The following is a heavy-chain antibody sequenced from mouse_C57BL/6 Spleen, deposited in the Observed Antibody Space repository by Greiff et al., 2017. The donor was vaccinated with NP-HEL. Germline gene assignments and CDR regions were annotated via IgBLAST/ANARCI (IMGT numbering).Heavy chain of an antibody. Sequence: VQLQQSGPELVKPGASVKISCKASGYSFTDYNMNWVKQSNGKSLEWIGVINPNYGTTSYNQKFKGKATLTVDQSSSTDYMQLNILTSADSSVYYCARNSLRYWYFDVWGTGTTVTVSS. CDR1: GYSFTDYN. D-gene: IGHD1-1*01. J-gene: IGHJ1*03. CDR2: INPNYGTT. CDR3: ARNSLRYWYFDV. V-gene: IGHV1-39*01.